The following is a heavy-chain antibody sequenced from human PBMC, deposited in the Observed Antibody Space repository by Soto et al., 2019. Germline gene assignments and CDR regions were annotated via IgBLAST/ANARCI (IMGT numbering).Heavy chain of an antibody. CDR3: EVSGTRGHFDY. V-gene: IGHV4-39*01. Sequence: SETLSLTCTVSGASIGTSTYYWGWIRQPPGKGLEWIGSIYYSGSTYYNPSLKSRVTISVDTSKNQFSLKLSSVTAADTAVYYCEVSGTRGHFDYWGQGTLVTVSS. J-gene: IGHJ4*02. CDR1: GASIGTSTYY. D-gene: IGHD3-10*01. CDR2: IYYSGST.